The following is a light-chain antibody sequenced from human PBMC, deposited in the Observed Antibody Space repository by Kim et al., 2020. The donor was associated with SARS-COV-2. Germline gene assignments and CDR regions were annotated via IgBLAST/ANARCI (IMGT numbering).Light chain of an antibody. Sequence: SVSPGQTASITCSGEKVGEKYVSWYQQRPGQSPVLVIYQDAKRPPGIPERFSGSNSGNTATLTISGTQAMDEADYYCQAWGSSTVVFGGGTKLTVL. CDR3: QAWGSSTVV. V-gene: IGLV3-1*01. J-gene: IGLJ2*01. CDR2: QDA. CDR1: KVGEKY.